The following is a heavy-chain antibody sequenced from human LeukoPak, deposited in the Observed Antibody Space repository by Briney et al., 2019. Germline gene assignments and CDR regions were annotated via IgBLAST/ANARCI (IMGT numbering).Heavy chain of an antibody. J-gene: IGHJ6*04. CDR2: ISSSSSYT. CDR3: ARDRGVLWFGDLYGMDV. CDR1: GFTFSDYY. Sequence: GGSLRLSCAASGFTFSDYYMSWIRQAPGKGLEWVSYISSSSSYTNYADSVKGRFTISRDNAKNSLYLQMNSLRAKDTAVYYCARDRGVLWFGDLYGMDVWGKGTTVTVSS. D-gene: IGHD3-10*01. V-gene: IGHV3-11*06.